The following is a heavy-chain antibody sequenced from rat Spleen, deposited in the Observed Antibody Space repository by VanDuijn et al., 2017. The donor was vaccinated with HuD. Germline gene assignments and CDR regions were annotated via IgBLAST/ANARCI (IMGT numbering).Heavy chain of an antibody. D-gene: IGHD1-4*01. Sequence: EVRLVESGGGLVRPGGSLKVSCEASGFIFRNYDMAWVRQAPKKGLEWVATISYDGDSTYYRDSVKGRFTISRDKAKNILYLQIDSLRSEDTATYYCATAGSRVSRFAYWGQGTPVTVSS. CDR2: ISYDGDST. V-gene: IGHV5-20*01. J-gene: IGHJ3*01. CDR3: ATAGSRVSRFAY. CDR1: GFIFRNYD.